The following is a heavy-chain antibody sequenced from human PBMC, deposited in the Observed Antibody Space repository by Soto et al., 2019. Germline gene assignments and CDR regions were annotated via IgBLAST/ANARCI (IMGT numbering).Heavy chain of an antibody. Sequence: GESLKIPCKGSGCSFTSYWIGWVRQMPGKGLEWMGIIYPGDSDTRYSPSFQGQVTISADKSISTAYLQWSSLKASDTAMYYCARHGGHCSGGSCYTNYYYYYYMDVWGKGTTVTVSS. V-gene: IGHV5-51*01. J-gene: IGHJ6*03. CDR3: ARHGGHCSGGSCYTNYYYYYYMDV. CDR2: IYPGDSDT. D-gene: IGHD2-15*01. CDR1: GCSFTSYW.